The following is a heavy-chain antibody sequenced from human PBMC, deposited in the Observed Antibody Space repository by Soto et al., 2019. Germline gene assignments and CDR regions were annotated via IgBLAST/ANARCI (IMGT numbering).Heavy chain of an antibody. CDR2: FYSGGSN. D-gene: IGHD3-9*01. CDR1: GDSIRSSPYY. J-gene: IGHJ4*02. Sequence: PSGTLSLTCTVSGDSIRSSPYYWGWIRQAPGKGLEWIGSFYSGGSNYYNPSFESRVAISLDTSKTQFSLTLMSLSAADTAAYYCGRLEGLATLSYYFDYWGQGALVTV. CDR3: GRLEGLATLSYYFDY. V-gene: IGHV4-39*01.